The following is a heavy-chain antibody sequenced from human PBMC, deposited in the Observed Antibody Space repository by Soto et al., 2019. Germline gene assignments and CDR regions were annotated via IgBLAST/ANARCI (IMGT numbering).Heavy chain of an antibody. D-gene: IGHD4-4*01. CDR2: ISYDGSTI. J-gene: IGHJ5*02. V-gene: IGHV3-30-3*01. Sequence: LSLSCAASGFTFSRHAMHWVRQAPGKGLEWVAIISYDGSTIYYGDSVKGRFIISRDNSKNTLYLQMSSLRVDDTAVYFCARHVASTVTTSDWFDPWGQGTLVTVSS. CDR3: ARHVASTVTTSDWFDP. CDR1: GFTFSRHA.